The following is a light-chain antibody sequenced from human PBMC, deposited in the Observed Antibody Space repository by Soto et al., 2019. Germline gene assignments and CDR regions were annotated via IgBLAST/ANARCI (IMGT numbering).Light chain of an antibody. V-gene: IGKV3-20*01. CDR2: GAS. CDR1: QSVSSSY. Sequence: EIVLTQSPGTLSLSPGERATLSCRASQSVSSSYLAWYQQKPGQAPRLLIYGASSRATGIPDRFSGSGSGTDFTLTISTLEPEDFSVYYSHQYGSSPLTFGGGTTVERK. J-gene: IGKJ4*01. CDR3: HQYGSSPLT.